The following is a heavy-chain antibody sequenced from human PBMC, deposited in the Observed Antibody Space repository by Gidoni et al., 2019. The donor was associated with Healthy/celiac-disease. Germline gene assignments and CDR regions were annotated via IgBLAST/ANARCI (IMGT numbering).Heavy chain of an antibody. V-gene: IGHV4-34*01. CDR2: INQSGST. CDR1: GGSFSGYY. CDR3: ASTYYDSSGYFFY. D-gene: IGHD3-22*01. Sequence: QVQLQQWGAGLLKPSETLSLTCAVYGGSFSGYYWSWIRQPPGKGLEWIGEINQSGSTNYNPSLKSRVTISVDTSKNQFSLKLSSVTAADTAVYYCASTYYDSSGYFFYWGQGTLVTVSS. J-gene: IGHJ4*02.